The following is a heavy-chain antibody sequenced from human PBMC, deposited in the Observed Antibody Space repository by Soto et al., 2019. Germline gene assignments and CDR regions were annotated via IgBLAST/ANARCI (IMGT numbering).Heavy chain of an antibody. D-gene: IGHD6-6*01. CDR2: IIPIFGTA. Sequence: QVQLVQSGAEVKTPGSSVKVSCQASVGTFSSYAISWVRQAPGQGLEWMGGIIPIFGTANYAQKSQGRVTITADKATSTSYMELSSLRSEDTAVYWCARVDIAARDFDSCGQGTLVTVSS. J-gene: IGHJ4*02. CDR3: ARVDIAARDFDS. CDR1: VGTFSSYA. V-gene: IGHV1-69*06.